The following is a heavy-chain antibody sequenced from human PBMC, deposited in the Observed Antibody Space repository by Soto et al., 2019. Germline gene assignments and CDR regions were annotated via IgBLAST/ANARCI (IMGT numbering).Heavy chain of an antibody. CDR2: ISPYDGDT. CDR3: ARDLTSVTRQSYY. D-gene: IGHD4-17*01. V-gene: IGHV1-18*01. CDR1: GYTFTSYG. Sequence: QVQLVQSGAEVKKPGASVKVSCKASGYTFTSYGISWVRQAPGQGLEWMGWISPYDGDTNHAQKLQGRVTMTTDTSSSTAFMELRSLRSDDTAMYYCARDLTSVTRQSYYWGQGTLVTVSS. J-gene: IGHJ4*02.